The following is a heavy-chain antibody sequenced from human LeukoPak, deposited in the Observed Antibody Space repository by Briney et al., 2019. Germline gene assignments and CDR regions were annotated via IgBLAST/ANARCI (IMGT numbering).Heavy chain of an antibody. V-gene: IGHV3-23*01. CDR1: GFIFSTYG. Sequence: PGGSLRLSCAASGFIFSTYGMSWVRQVPGKGLEWLSAITSTGGTTYYADSVRGRFTISRDNSKNTVYLQVNSLRTEDTAIFYCAMTAAGKFDNWGQGTLVTVSS. J-gene: IGHJ4*02. CDR3: AMTAAGKFDN. CDR2: ITSTGGTT. D-gene: IGHD6-13*01.